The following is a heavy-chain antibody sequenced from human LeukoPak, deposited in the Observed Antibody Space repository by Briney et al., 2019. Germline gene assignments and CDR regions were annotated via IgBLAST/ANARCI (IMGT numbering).Heavy chain of an antibody. CDR2: ISSSSSYI. D-gene: IGHD4-17*01. CDR1: GFTFSSYS. CDR3: ARGPGDYGDYLDY. V-gene: IGHV3-21*01. Sequence: GGSLRLSCAASGFTFSSYSMNWVRQAPGKGLEWVSSISSSSSYIYYADSVKGRFTISRDNAKNSLYLQINSLRAEDTAVYYCARGPGDYGDYLDYWGQGTLVTVSS. J-gene: IGHJ4*02.